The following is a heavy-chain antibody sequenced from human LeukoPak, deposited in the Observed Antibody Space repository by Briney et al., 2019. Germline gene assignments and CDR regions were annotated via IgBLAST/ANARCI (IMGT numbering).Heavy chain of an antibody. Sequence: GGSLRLSCAASGFTFSNAWMSWVRQVPGKGLEWVGRIKSKTDGGTTDYAAPVKGRFTISRDDSKNTLYLQMNSLKAEDTAVYYCTTGLERRSWFDPWGQGTLVTVSS. J-gene: IGHJ5*02. CDR2: IKSKTDGGTT. CDR3: TTGLERRSWFDP. D-gene: IGHD1-1*01. V-gene: IGHV3-15*01. CDR1: GFTFSNAW.